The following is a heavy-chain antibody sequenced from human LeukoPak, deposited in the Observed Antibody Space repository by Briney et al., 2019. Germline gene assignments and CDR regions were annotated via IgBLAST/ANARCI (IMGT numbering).Heavy chain of an antibody. CDR1: GGSISSSSYY. D-gene: IGHD3-16*01. CDR2: IYYSGST. J-gene: IGHJ4*02. CDR3: ARLDPSTFGGVRDYFDY. Sequence: SETLSLTCTVSGGSISSSSYYWGWIRQSPGKGLEWIGSIYYSGSTYYNPSLKSRVTISVDTSKNQFSLKLSSVTAADTAVYYCARLDPSTFGGVRDYFDYWGQGTLVTVSS. V-gene: IGHV4-39*01.